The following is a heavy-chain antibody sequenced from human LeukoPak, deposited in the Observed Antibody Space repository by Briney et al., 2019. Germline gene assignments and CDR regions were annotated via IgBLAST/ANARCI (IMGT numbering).Heavy chain of an antibody. D-gene: IGHD3-9*01. V-gene: IGHV3-9*01. CDR3: AKAGGIVTGYSPFHWHFDP. CDR1: GFTFDDYV. CDR2: ISWNSGSI. J-gene: IGHJ2*01. Sequence: GGSLRLSCAASGFTFDDYVMHWVRQAPGKGLEWVSGISWNSGSIGYADSVKGRFTISRDNAKNSLYLQMNSLRAEDTALYYCAKAGGIVTGYSPFHWHFDPWGRGTLVTVSS.